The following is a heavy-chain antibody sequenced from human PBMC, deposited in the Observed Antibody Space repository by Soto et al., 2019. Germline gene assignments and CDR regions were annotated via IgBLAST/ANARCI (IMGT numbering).Heavy chain of an antibody. D-gene: IGHD3-10*01. Sequence: GGSLRLSCAASGFTFSSYAMHWVRQAPGKGLEWVAVISYDGSNKYYADSVKGRFTISRDNSKNTLYLQMNSLRAEDTAVYYCARGSGVGSDSFDYWGQGTLVTVSS. CDR2: ISYDGSNK. J-gene: IGHJ4*02. V-gene: IGHV3-30*04. CDR3: ARGSGVGSDSFDY. CDR1: GFTFSSYA.